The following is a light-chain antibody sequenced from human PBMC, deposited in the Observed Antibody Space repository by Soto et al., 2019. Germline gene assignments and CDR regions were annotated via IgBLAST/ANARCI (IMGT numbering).Light chain of an antibody. Sequence: IQVTQSPSSLSEYIGNRVTLTCRASQSIGTNLNWYQQRPGKAPKLLIYAVSSLQSGVSSRFSGSGSGTDFTLSINSLQREDFATYYCQRTDSALPLFGHGTKVDIK. V-gene: IGKV1-39*01. J-gene: IGKJ1*01. CDR2: AVS. CDR3: QRTDSALPL. CDR1: QSIGTN.